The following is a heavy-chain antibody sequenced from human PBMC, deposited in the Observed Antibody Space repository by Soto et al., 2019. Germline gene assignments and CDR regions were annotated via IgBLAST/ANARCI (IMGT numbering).Heavy chain of an antibody. CDR3: ARGIRRKVGYGDYPGDAFDI. V-gene: IGHV4-34*01. D-gene: IGHD4-17*01. Sequence: SETLSLTCAVYGGSFSGYYWSWIHQPPGKGLEWIGEINHSGSTNYNPSLKSRVTISVDTSKNQFSLKLSSVTAADTAVYYCARGIRRKVGYGDYPGDAFDIWGQGTMVTVSS. CDR2: INHSGST. CDR1: GGSFSGYY. J-gene: IGHJ3*02.